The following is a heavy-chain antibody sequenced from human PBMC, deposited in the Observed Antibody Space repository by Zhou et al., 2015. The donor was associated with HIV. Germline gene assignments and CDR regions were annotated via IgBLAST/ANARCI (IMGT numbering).Heavy chain of an antibody. D-gene: IGHD2-15*01. Sequence: QVQLVQSGAEVKKPGASVKVSCKASGYTFTSYYMHWVRQAPGQGLEWMGIINPSGGSTSYAQKFQGRVTMTRDTSTSTVYMELSSLRSEDTAVYYCAINVMVSDYYYGMDVWGQGTTVTVSS. V-gene: IGHV1-46*01. CDR2: INPSGGST. CDR1: GYTFTSYY. J-gene: IGHJ6*02. CDR3: AINVMVSDYYYGMDV.